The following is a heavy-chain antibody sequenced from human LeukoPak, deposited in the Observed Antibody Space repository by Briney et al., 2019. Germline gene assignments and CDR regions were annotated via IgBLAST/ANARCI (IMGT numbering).Heavy chain of an antibody. D-gene: IGHD4-23*01. CDR1: GGSISSYY. J-gene: IGHJ4*02. CDR3: ARGRNDNGGMFFDS. CDR2: ISYSGYT. Sequence: PSETLSLTCTVSGGSISSYYWSWIRQAPGKGLEWIGFISYSGYTSYSPSLKSRVAISVDTSKSQFSLRLSSLTAADTAIYYCARGRNDNGGMFFDSWAQGTLVTVSS. V-gene: IGHV4-59*01.